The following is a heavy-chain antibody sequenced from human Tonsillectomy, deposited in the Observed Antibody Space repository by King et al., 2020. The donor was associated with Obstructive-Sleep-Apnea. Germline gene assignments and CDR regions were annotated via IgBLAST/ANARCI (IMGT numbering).Heavy chain of an antibody. D-gene: IGHD6-19*01. Sequence: QLVQSGGGLVQPGGSLRLSCAASGFTFRSYAMTWFRQTPGKGLEWGSAISGSCGSTYYADSGKGRFTSSRDNSKTTLYLQMNSLRAEDTAVYYCAKDEGKANSSGWYYYGMDVWGQGTTVTVSS. CDR1: GFTFRSYA. V-gene: IGHV3-23*04. CDR2: ISGSCGST. CDR3: AKDEGKANSSGWYYYGMDV. J-gene: IGHJ6*02.